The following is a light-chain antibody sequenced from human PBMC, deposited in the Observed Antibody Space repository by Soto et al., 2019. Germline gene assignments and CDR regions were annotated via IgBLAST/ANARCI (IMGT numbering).Light chain of an antibody. CDR1: QSVRSSY. CDR3: QQYGSSPWT. Sequence: IGLTQSAGTRSLSTGERATLSCRASQSVRSSYLAWYQQKPGQAPRLLIYGASSRATGIPDRFSGSGSGTEFILTISRLEPEDFAVYYCQQYGSSPWTFGQGTKVDI. V-gene: IGKV3-20*01. CDR2: GAS. J-gene: IGKJ1*01.